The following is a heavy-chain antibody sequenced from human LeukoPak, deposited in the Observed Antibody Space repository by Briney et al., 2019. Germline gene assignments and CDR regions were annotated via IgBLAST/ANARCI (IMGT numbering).Heavy chain of an antibody. CDR3: ARVQVYYYDSSGQCFDY. J-gene: IGHJ4*02. D-gene: IGHD3-22*01. CDR2: IYYSGST. Sequence: SESLSLTCTVSGGSISSSSYYWGWIRQPPGKGPEWIGSIYYSGSTYYNPSLKSRVTISVDTSKNQFSLKLSSVTAADTAVYYCARVQVYYYDSSGQCFDYWGQGTLVTVSS. CDR1: GGSISSSSYY. V-gene: IGHV4-39*07.